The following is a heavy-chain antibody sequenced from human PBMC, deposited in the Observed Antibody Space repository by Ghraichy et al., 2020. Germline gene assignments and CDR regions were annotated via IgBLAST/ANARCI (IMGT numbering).Heavy chain of an antibody. CDR3: ARGDFWSRYYDN. J-gene: IGHJ4*02. D-gene: IGHD3-3*01. CDR1: GGSVSSGSYY. Sequence: SETLSLTCTVSGGSVSSGSYYWNWIRQPPGKGLEWIAYIYYSGSTNYNPSLKSRVTISVDTSKNQFSLNLRSVTAADTAVYYCARGDFWSRYYDNWGQGTLVTVSS. CDR2: IYYSGST. V-gene: IGHV4-61*01.